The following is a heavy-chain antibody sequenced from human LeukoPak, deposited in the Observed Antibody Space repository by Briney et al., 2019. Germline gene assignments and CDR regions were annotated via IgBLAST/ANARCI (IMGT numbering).Heavy chain of an antibody. Sequence: SQTLSLTCTVSGGSISSGGYYWSWIRQRPGKDLEWIGYIYYSGNTYYNPSLKSRVTISVDTSRNQFSLKLNSVTAADTAVYYCARSTVPYYFDYWGQGTLVTVSS. D-gene: IGHD4-17*01. CDR2: IYYSGNT. V-gene: IGHV4-31*03. J-gene: IGHJ4*01. CDR3: ARSTVPYYFDY. CDR1: GGSISSGGYY.